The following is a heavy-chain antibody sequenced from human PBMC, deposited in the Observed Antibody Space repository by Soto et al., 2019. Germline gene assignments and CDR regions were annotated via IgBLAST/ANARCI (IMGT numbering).Heavy chain of an antibody. CDR1: GYSFINYW. CDR2: IYPGDSDT. D-gene: IGHD2-21*02. Sequence: GEALKISCKGSGYSFINYWIAWVRQMPGKGLEWMGIIYPGDSDTRYSPSFQGQVTISADKSISTAYLQWSSLKASDTAMYYCATPRGDSYGGFDIWGQGTKVTVSS. CDR3: ATPRGDSYGGFDI. J-gene: IGHJ3*02. V-gene: IGHV5-51*01.